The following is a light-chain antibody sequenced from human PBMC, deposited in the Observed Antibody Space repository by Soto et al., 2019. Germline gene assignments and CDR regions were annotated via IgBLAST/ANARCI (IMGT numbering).Light chain of an antibody. CDR1: SRDVGGYNY. CDR2: DVS. Sequence: QSALTHPASVSGSPGQSSTLSCTGTSRDVGGYNYVSWYQQHPGKAPKLMIYDVSNRPSGVSNRFSGSKSGNTASLTISGLQSEDEADYYCSSYTRRSTLVVFGGGTKITVL. V-gene: IGLV2-14*01. CDR3: SSYTRRSTLVV. J-gene: IGLJ2*01.